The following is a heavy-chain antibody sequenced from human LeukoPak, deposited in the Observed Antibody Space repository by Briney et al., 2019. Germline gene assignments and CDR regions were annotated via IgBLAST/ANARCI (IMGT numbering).Heavy chain of an antibody. CDR3: AREGGSGTYYNS. CDR2: IYSGST. D-gene: IGHD3-10*01. J-gene: IGHJ4*02. CDR1: DGSISNNY. Sequence: SETLSLTCSVSDGSISNNYWSWIRQPPGKGLEWIGNIYSGSTNYNPSLKSRVTISVDTSKSQFSLKLSSVTAADTAVYYCAREGGSGTYYNSWGQGTLVTVSS. V-gene: IGHV4-59*01.